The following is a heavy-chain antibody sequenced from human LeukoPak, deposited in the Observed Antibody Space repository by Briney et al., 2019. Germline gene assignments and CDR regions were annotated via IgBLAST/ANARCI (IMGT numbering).Heavy chain of an antibody. CDR3: ARDGTVSIAVAQGWFDP. J-gene: IGHJ5*02. D-gene: IGHD6-19*01. V-gene: IGHV3-30-3*01. CDR1: GFTFSSYA. Sequence: GGSLRLSCAASGFTFSSYAMHWVRQAPGKGLEWVAVISYDGSNKYYADSVKGRFTISRDNSKNTLYLQMNSLRAEDTAVYYCARDGTVSIAVAQGWFDPWGQGTLVTVSS. CDR2: ISYDGSNK.